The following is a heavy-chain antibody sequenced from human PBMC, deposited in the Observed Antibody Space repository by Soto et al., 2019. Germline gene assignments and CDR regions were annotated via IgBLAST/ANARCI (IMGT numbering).Heavy chain of an antibody. CDR1: GGSISSGAYY. CDR3: AAVRQHYFDF. V-gene: IGHV4-31*03. J-gene: IGHJ4*02. Sequence: QVQLQESGPGLVQPSQTLSLTCTVSGGSISSGAYYWSWIRQHPGKGLEWIGYIYYSGSTYSNPSLKSRVAISVDKSKNQFSLKLSSVTAADTAVYYCAAVRQHYFDFWGQGTLVTVSS. CDR2: IYYSGST. D-gene: IGHD1-1*01.